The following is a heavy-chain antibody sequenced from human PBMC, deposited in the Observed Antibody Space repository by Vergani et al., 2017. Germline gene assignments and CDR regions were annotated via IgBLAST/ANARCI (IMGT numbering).Heavy chain of an antibody. CDR3: ARVMSGAGFDY. D-gene: IGHD3-10*01. CDR1: VFTFSDHY. Sequence: EVQLVESGGGLVQPGGSLRLSCAASVFTFSDHYMDWVRQAPGKGLEWVGRTRNQANSYTTEYAASVKGRFTISRDDSKNSLYLQMNSLKTEDTAMYFCARVMSGAGFDYWGQGTLVTVSS. J-gene: IGHJ4*02. V-gene: IGHV3-72*01. CDR2: TRNQANSYTT.